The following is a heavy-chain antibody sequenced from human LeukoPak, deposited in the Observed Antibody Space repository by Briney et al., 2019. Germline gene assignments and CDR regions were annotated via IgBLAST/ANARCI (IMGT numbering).Heavy chain of an antibody. CDR2: ISSSSSYI. J-gene: IGHJ6*02. V-gene: IGHV3-21*01. CDR1: GFTFSSYS. Sequence: KAGGSLRLSCAASGFTFSSYSMNWVRQAPGKGLEWVSSISSSSSYIYYADSVKGRFTISRDNAKNSPYLQMNSLRAEDTAVYYCARDWLDYYGSGSPSDFYGMDVWGQGTTVTVFS. CDR3: ARDWLDYYGSGSPSDFYGMDV. D-gene: IGHD3-10*01.